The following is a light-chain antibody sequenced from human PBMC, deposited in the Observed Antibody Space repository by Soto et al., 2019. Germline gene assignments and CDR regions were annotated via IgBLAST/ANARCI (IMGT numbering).Light chain of an antibody. CDR1: QSVRTK. Sequence: EIVMTQSPDTLYVSPGEGATLSCRASQSVRTKLAWYQQKAGQAPRLLIYGASTRATGIPDRFSGSGSGTDFTLTISSMQSEDFAVYYCQQYNSWPPINFGQGTRLEIK. V-gene: IGKV3-15*01. CDR2: GAS. J-gene: IGKJ5*01. CDR3: QQYNSWPPIN.